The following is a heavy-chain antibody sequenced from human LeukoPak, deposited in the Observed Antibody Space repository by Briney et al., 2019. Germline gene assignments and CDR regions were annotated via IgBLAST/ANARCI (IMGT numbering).Heavy chain of an antibody. Sequence: SETLSLTCTVSGGSISSHYWSWIRQPPGKGLEWIGYIYYSGSTNYNPSLKSRVTISVDTSKNQFSLKLSSVTAADTAVYYCARLGYSYGYFDYWGQGTLVTVSS. CDR1: GGSISSHY. CDR2: IYYSGST. CDR3: ARLGYSYGYFDY. V-gene: IGHV4-59*11. J-gene: IGHJ4*02. D-gene: IGHD5-18*01.